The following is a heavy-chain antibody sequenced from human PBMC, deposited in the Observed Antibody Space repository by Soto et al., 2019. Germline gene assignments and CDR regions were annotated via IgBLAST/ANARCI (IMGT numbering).Heavy chain of an antibody. D-gene: IGHD5-18*01. Sequence: SETLSLNCTVCGGCISRGDHYWSWICQPPGKGLEWIGYIYYSGSTYYNPSLKSRVTISVDTSKNQFSLKLSSVTAADTAVYYCARGCGYSYGYEAYNWFDPWGQGTLVTVSS. CDR1: GGCISRGDHY. J-gene: IGHJ5*02. CDR2: IYYSGST. V-gene: IGHV4-30-4*01. CDR3: ARGCGYSYGYEAYNWFDP.